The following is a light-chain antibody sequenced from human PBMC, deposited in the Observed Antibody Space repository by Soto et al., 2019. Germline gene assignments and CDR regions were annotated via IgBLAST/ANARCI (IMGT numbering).Light chain of an antibody. CDR1: QSVSNDY. CDR3: QQYNSQWT. V-gene: IGKV3-20*01. Sequence: EMVLTQSPGTLSLSPGDRATLSCRASQSVSNDYVAWVQQKPGQTPRLLIYSVSSRATGIPDRFSGSGSGTEFTLTISSLQPDDSATYYCQQYNSQWTFGQGTKVDIK. J-gene: IGKJ1*01. CDR2: SVS.